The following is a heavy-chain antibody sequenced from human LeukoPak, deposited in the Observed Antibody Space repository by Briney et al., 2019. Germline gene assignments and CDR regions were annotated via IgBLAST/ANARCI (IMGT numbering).Heavy chain of an antibody. V-gene: IGHV5-10-1*01. CDR3: ARRGYCSGGSCPRHGNFFDY. CDR1: GYSFTSYW. Sequence: GESLKISCKGSGYSFTSYWISWVRQMPGKGLEWMGRIDPSDSYTNYSPSFKGHVTISADKSISTAYLQWSSLKASDTAMYYCARRGYCSGGSCPRHGNFFDYWGQGTLVTVSS. J-gene: IGHJ4*02. D-gene: IGHD2-15*01. CDR2: IDPSDSYT.